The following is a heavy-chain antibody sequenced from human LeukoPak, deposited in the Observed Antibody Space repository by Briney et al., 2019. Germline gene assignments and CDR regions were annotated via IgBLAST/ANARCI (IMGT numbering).Heavy chain of an antibody. CDR1: GGSISSSNW. CDR2: IYHSGST. J-gene: IGHJ6*04. D-gene: IGHD3-3*02. V-gene: IGHV4-4*02. Sequence: PSGTLSLTCAVSGGSISSSNWWSWVRQPPGKGLGWIGEIYHSGSTNYNPSLKSRVTISVDKSKYQFSLKLSSVTAAATAGYDYAKLDDPTCISARRPNGMDVWGKGTTVTVSP. CDR3: AKLDDPTCISARRPNGMDV.